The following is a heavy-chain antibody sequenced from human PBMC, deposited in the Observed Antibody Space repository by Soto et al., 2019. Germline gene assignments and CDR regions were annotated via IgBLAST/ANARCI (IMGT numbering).Heavy chain of an antibody. CDR3: AKGDNLGPKTGYAFDP. V-gene: IGHV6-1*01. CDR2: TYFRSKWYN. CDR1: GDSVSSNTAS. J-gene: IGHJ5*02. D-gene: IGHD5-12*01. Sequence: SQSLSLTCAISGDSVSSNTASWNWIRQSPSRGLEWLGRTYFRSKWYNDYAVSVKSRIIINPDTSNNQFSLQLNSVTPEDTAVYFCAKGDNLGPKTGYAFDPWGQGIMVTVSS.